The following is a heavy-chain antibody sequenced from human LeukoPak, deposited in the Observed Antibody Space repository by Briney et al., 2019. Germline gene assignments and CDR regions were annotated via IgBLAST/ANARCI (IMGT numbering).Heavy chain of an antibody. D-gene: IGHD4-17*01. V-gene: IGHV1-69*04. CDR2: IIPILGIA. J-gene: IGHJ5*02. CDR1: GGTFSSYA. CDR3: AREGDDYGDYALDP. Sequence: SVKVSCKASGGTFSSYAISWVRQAPGQGLEWMGRIIPILGIANYAQKFQGRVTITVDKSTSTAYMELSSLRSEDTAVYYCAREGDDYGDYALDPWGQGTLVTVSS.